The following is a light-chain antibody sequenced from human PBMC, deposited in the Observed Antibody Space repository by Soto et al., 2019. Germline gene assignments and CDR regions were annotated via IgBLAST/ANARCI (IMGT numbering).Light chain of an antibody. CDR3: MQPLQSWT. J-gene: IGKJ1*01. V-gene: IGKV2-30*01. CDR1: QSLVYSDGNTY. CDR2: KVS. Sequence: DAVMTQSPLSLPVTLGQPASISCRSSQSLVYSDGNTYLNWFQQRPGQSPRRLIYKVSNRDSGVPERFSGSGSGTDFTLKISRVEAEDVGVYYCMQPLQSWTFGQGTKVDIK.